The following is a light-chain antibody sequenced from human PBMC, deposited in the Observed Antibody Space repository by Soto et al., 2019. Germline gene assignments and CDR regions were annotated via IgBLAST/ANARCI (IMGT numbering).Light chain of an antibody. CDR2: DAS. J-gene: IGKJ1*01. CDR3: QQQYKGNPST. Sequence: IQITQAPSTLSASVGDRITITCLASHSISRWLAWYQHKPGKAPNLLIYDASSLEIGVPSRFSGSGSGTEFTLTISMQPDHFATTYCQQQYKGNPSTFGQGSKVDIK. CDR1: HSISRW. V-gene: IGKV1-5*01.